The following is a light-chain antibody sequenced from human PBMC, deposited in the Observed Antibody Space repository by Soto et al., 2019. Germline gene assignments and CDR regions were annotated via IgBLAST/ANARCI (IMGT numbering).Light chain of an antibody. J-gene: IGLJ1*01. CDR2: TNN. V-gene: IGLV1-44*01. CDR3: ATWDDSRKGV. Sequence: QSVVTQPPSASGTPGQRIVISCSGSSSNIESHPVNWYQQVSGTAPKLLINTNNQRPSGVPDRFSGSKSGASASLTITGLQPEDEATYHCATWDDSRKGVFGTGTKLTVL. CDR1: SSNIESHP.